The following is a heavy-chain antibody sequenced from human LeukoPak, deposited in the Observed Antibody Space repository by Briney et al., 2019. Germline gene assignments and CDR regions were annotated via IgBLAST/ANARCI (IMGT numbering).Heavy chain of an antibody. J-gene: IGHJ6*02. CDR3: ARVMVEYQLLWGYGHYYGMDV. Sequence: ASVKVSCKASGYTFTSYDINWVRQATGQGLEWMGWMNPNSGNTGYAQKFQGRVTMTRNTFISTAYMELSSLRSEDTAVYYCARVMVEYQLLWGYGHYYGMDVWGQGTTVTVSS. D-gene: IGHD2-2*01. CDR2: MNPNSGNT. CDR1: GYTFTSYD. V-gene: IGHV1-8*01.